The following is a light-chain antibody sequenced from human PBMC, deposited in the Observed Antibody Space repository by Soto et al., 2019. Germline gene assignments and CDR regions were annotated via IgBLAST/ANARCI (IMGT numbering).Light chain of an antibody. V-gene: IGLV2-14*03. Sequence: QSALTQPASVSGSPGQSITISCTGTTSDVGAYNYVSWYQHHPGKAPKLLIYDVSHRPSGVSNRFSGSKSGNTASLTMSGLQAEDEAEYYCRSYTRSSPVVFGGGTKLTVL. CDR3: RSYTRSSPVV. CDR1: TSDVGAYNY. J-gene: IGLJ2*01. CDR2: DVS.